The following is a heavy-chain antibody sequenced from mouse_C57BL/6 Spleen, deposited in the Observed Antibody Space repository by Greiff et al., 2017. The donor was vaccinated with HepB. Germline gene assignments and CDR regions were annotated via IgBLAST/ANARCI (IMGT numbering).Heavy chain of an antibody. J-gene: IGHJ2*01. D-gene: IGHD1-1*01. CDR2: ISYDGSN. CDR3: ARETTVVGFDD. CDR1: GYSITSGYY. V-gene: IGHV3-6*01. Sequence: EVHLVESGPGLVKPSQSLSLTCSVTGYSITSGYYWNWIRQFPGNKLEWMGYISYDGSNNYNPSLKNRISITRDTSKNQFFLKLNSVTTEDTATYYCARETTVVGFDDWGQGTTLTVSS.